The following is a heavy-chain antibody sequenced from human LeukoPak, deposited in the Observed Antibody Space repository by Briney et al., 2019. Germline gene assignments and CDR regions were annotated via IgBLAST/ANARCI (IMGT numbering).Heavy chain of an antibody. J-gene: IGHJ4*02. CDR2: ISGSGGST. V-gene: IGHV3-23*01. CDR3: AKGVNSNYQYYFDY. D-gene: IGHD4-11*01. CDR1: GFTFSSYA. Sequence: PGASLRLSCAASGFTFSSYAMSWVRQAPGKGLEWVSAISGSGGSTYYADSVKGRFTISRDNSKNTLYLQMNSLRAEDTAVYYCAKGVNSNYQYYFDYWGQGTLVTVSS.